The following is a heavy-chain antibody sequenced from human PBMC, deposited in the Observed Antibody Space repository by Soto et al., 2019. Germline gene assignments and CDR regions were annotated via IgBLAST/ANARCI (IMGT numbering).Heavy chain of an antibody. CDR3: AHSSPTALIRAEFDY. Sequence: QITLKESGPTLVKRTQTLTLTCTFSGFSLSTSGVGVGWIRQPPGKALEWLALIYWDDDKRYSPSLKSRLTITKDTSKNQVVLTMTNMDPVDTATYYCAHSSPTALIRAEFDYWGQGTLVTVSS. D-gene: IGHD5-18*01. CDR2: IYWDDDK. CDR1: GFSLSTSGVG. J-gene: IGHJ4*02. V-gene: IGHV2-5*02.